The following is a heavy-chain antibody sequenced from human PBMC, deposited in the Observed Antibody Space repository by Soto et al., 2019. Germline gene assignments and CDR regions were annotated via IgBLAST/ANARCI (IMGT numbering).Heavy chain of an antibody. CDR1: GDSVSSNSAA. D-gene: IGHD6-6*01. J-gene: IGHJ4*02. Sequence: SQTLSLTCAISGDSVSSNSAAWNWIRQSPSRGLEWLGRTYYRSKWNNDYAVSVKSRITINPDTSKNQFSLQLKSVTPEDTGTYYCAQVDDVAALFAYLGQGTLVTVSS. CDR3: AQVDDVAALFAY. CDR2: TYYRSKWNN. V-gene: IGHV6-1*01.